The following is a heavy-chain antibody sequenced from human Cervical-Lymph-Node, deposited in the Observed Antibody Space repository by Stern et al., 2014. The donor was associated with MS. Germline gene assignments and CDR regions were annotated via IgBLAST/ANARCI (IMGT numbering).Heavy chain of an antibody. CDR1: GDSISSYTHY. CDR3: AKHACTGAACPFDL. J-gene: IGHJ4*02. V-gene: IGHV4-39*01. CDR2: VHYSGAT. D-gene: IGHD2-8*02. Sequence: QVQLQESGPGLVKPSETLSLTCAVSGDSISSYTHYWAWIRQPPGKGLEWIGSVHYSGATYYNTSLRSPVTISVDTSKNLFSLGLNSVTAADTAVYYCAKHACTGAACPFDLWGQGTLVTDSS.